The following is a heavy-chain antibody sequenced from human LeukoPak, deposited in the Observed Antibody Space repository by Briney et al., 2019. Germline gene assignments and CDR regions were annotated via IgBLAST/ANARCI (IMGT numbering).Heavy chain of an antibody. D-gene: IGHD3-22*01. J-gene: IGHJ3*02. CDR1: GGSIRSYY. CDR2: IYYSGST. V-gene: IGHV4-59*12. CDR3: ARDRIYDSSGYYYEGAFDI. Sequence: PSETLSLTCTVSGGSIRSYYWSWIRQPPGKGLEWIAYIYYSGSTNYNPSLKSRVTISVDTSKNQFSLKLSSVTAADTAVYYCARDRIYDSSGYYYEGAFDIWGQGTMVTVSS.